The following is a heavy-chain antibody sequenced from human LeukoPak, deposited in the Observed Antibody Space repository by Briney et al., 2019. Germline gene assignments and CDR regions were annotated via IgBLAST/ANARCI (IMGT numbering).Heavy chain of an antibody. D-gene: IGHD5-18*01. J-gene: IGHJ4*02. V-gene: IGHV4-34*01. CDR2: INHSGST. CDR1: GGSFSGYY. CDR3: ARLGGYSYGYYFDY. Sequence: SETLSLTCAVYGGSFSGYYWSWIRQPPGKGLEWIGEINHSGSTNYNPSLKSRVTISVDTSKNLFSLKLSSVTAADTAVYYCARLGGYSYGYYFDYWGQGTLVTVSS.